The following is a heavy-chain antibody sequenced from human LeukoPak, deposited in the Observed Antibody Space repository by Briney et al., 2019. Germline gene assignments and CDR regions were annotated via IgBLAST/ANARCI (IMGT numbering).Heavy chain of an antibody. J-gene: IGHJ4*02. CDR1: GYTFTSYG. Sequence: GASVKVSCKASGYTFTSYGISWVRQAPGQGLEWMGWISAYNGNTNYAQKLQGRVTMTTDTSTSTAYMELRSLRSDDTAVYYCARAGEYCSGGSCYSRLDYWGQGTLVTVSS. V-gene: IGHV1-18*01. CDR3: ARAGEYCSGGSCYSRLDY. D-gene: IGHD2-15*01. CDR2: ISAYNGNT.